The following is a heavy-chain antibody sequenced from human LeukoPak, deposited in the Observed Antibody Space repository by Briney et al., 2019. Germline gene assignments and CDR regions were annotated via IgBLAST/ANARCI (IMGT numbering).Heavy chain of an antibody. CDR1: GLTLSSYN. V-gene: IGHV3-48*01. CDR3: ATKNPGDN. Sequence: GGSLRLSCVVSGLTLSSYNMNWVRQAPGRGLGWVSFISSDSHDTHYAGSVKGRFTVSRDNAKNSLYLQMNSLRVEDTGIYYCATKNPGDNWGHGTLVTVSA. CDR2: ISSDSHDT. D-gene: IGHD2/OR15-2a*01. J-gene: IGHJ4*01.